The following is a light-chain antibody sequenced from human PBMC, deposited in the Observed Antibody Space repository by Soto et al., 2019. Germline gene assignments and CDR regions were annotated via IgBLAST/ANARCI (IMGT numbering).Light chain of an antibody. CDR3: QTYNSAPLT. Sequence: DIQMTQSPSSLSASVGDRVTITCRASQGISNYLAWYQQKPGTVPDLLIYAAFTLQSGVPSRFSGSGSGTDFTLTISSLQPEDVATYYCQTYNSAPLTFGQGTRLEIK. J-gene: IGKJ5*01. CDR1: QGISNY. CDR2: AAF. V-gene: IGKV1-27*01.